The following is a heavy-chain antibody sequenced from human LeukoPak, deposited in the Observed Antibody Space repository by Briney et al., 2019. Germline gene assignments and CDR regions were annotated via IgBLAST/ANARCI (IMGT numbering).Heavy chain of an antibody. V-gene: IGHV5-51*01. Sequence: GESLKISCKGSGYSFTSYWIGWVRQMPGKGLEWMGIIYPGDSGTRYSPSFQGQVTISADKSISTAYLQWSSLKASDTAMYYCARPTSSTYCTGGVCYLVDYWGQGTLVTVSS. J-gene: IGHJ4*02. D-gene: IGHD2-8*02. CDR2: IYPGDSGT. CDR1: GYSFTSYW. CDR3: ARPTSSTYCTGGVCYLVDY.